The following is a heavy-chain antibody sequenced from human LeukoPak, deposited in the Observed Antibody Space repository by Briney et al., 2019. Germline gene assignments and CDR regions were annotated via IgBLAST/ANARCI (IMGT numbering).Heavy chain of an antibody. CDR3: ARPSWGWGAFDI. CDR2: ISGDGRST. D-gene: IGHD3-16*01. Sequence: GGSLRLSCAASEFTYSTYAMSWVRQAPGKGLEWVSTISGDGRSTFYADSVKGRFTISRDDSKTTLFLQMNSLRAEDTAIYYCARPSWGWGAFDIWGQGTVVTVSS. J-gene: IGHJ3*02. V-gene: IGHV3-23*01. CDR1: EFTYSTYA.